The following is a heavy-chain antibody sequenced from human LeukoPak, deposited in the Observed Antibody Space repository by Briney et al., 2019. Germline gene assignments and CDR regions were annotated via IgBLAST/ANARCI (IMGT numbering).Heavy chain of an antibody. D-gene: IGHD6-19*01. J-gene: IGHJ5*02. CDR2: IYYSGST. CDR1: GGSMSSGGYY. Sequence: SETLSLTCTVSGGSMSSGGYYWGWIRQPPGKGLEWIGSIYYSGSTYYNPSLKGRVTISVDTSKNQFSLKLTSVTAADAAVYYCARQYSSGWPWFDPWGQGTVVTVSS. V-gene: IGHV4-39*01. CDR3: ARQYSSGWPWFDP.